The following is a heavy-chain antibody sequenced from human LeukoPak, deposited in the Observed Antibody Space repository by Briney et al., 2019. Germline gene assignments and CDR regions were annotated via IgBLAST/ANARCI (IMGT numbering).Heavy chain of an antibody. Sequence: SETLSLTCAVYVEPFSGYYWSWIRQPPGKGLEWIGEISDSGTTNYNPSLKSRVTISVDTSKNQFSLKLSSVTAADTAVYYCARGASCGGDCYWEDYYYYGTDVWGQGTTVTVSS. J-gene: IGHJ6*02. CDR1: VEPFSGYY. CDR3: ARGASCGGDCYWEDYYYYGTDV. CDR2: ISDSGTT. D-gene: IGHD2-21*02. V-gene: IGHV4-34*01.